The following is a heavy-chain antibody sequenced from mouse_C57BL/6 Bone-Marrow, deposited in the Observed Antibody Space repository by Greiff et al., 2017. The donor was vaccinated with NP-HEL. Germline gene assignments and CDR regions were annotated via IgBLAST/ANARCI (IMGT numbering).Heavy chain of an antibody. CDR1: GFNIKDDY. CDR2: IDPENGDT. J-gene: IGHJ3*01. Sequence: EVQLQQSGAELVRPGASVKLSCTASGFNIKDDYMHWVKQRPEQGLEWIGWIDPENGDTEYASKFQGKATITADTSSNTAYRQLSSLTSEDTAVYYCTIDGYPAYWGQGTLVTVSA. D-gene: IGHD2-3*01. V-gene: IGHV14-4*01. CDR3: TIDGYPAY.